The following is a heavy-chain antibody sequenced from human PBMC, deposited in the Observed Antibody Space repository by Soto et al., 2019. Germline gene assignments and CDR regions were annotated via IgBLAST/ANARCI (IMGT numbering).Heavy chain of an antibody. CDR2: IYSGGST. CDR1: GFTVSSNY. J-gene: IGHJ3*02. D-gene: IGHD2-2*01. CDR3: ARDCSSTSPPGCAFDI. Sequence: EVQLVESGGGLVQPGGSLRLSCAASGFTVSSNYMSWVRQAPGKGLEWVSVIYSGGSTYYADSVKGRFTISRDNSKNTLYLQMNSLGAEDTAVYYCARDCSSTSPPGCAFDIWGQGTMVTVSS. V-gene: IGHV3-66*01.